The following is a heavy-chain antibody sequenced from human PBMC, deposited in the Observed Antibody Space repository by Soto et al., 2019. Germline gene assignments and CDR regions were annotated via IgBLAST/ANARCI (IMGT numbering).Heavy chain of an antibody. Sequence: PSETLSLTCAVSGGSISSSNWWSWVRQPPGKGLEWIGEIYHSGSTNYNPSLKSRVTISVDKSKNQFSLKLSSVTAADTAVYYCARVGGGLAAAGTRWFDPWGQGTLVPVSS. CDR3: ARVGGGLAAAGTRWFDP. D-gene: IGHD6-13*01. CDR1: GGSISSSNW. J-gene: IGHJ5*02. CDR2: IYHSGST. V-gene: IGHV4-4*02.